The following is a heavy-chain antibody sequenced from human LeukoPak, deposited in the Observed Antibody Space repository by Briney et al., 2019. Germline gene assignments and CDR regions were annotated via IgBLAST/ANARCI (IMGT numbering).Heavy chain of an antibody. D-gene: IGHD6-13*01. Sequence: SETLSLTCTVSGGSISSSSYYWSWIRQPPGKGLEWIGYIYYSGSTNYNPSLKSRVTISVDTSKNQFSLKLSSVTAADTAVYYCARGIAAADNLFDYWGQGTLVTVSS. V-gene: IGHV4-61*01. CDR3: ARGIAAADNLFDY. J-gene: IGHJ4*02. CDR2: IYYSGST. CDR1: GGSISSSSYY.